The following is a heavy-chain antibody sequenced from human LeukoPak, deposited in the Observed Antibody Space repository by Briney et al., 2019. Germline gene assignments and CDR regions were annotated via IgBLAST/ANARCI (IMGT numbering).Heavy chain of an antibody. Sequence: GASVKVSCKASGYTFTSYYMHWVRQAPGQGLEWMGIINPSGGSTSYAQKFQGRVTMTRDMSTSTVYMELSSLRSEDTAVYYCARDPESSGTSYYFDYWGQGTLVTVSS. CDR3: ARDPESSGTSYYFDY. J-gene: IGHJ4*02. V-gene: IGHV1-46*01. CDR2: INPSGGST. CDR1: GYTFTSYY. D-gene: IGHD6-25*01.